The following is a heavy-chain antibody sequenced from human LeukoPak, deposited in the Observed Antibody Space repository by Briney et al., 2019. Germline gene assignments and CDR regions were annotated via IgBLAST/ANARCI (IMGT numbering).Heavy chain of an antibody. D-gene: IGHD3-22*01. CDR3: AKASYYYDSSGYFDY. J-gene: IGHJ4*02. CDR1: GFTFSSYA. CDR2: ISGGGGST. V-gene: IGHV3-23*01. Sequence: GGSLRLSCAASGFTFSSYAMSWVRQAPGKGLEWVSAISGGGGSTYYADSVKGRFTISRDNSKNTLYLQMNSLRAEDTAVYYCAKASYYYDSSGYFDYWGQGTLVTVSS.